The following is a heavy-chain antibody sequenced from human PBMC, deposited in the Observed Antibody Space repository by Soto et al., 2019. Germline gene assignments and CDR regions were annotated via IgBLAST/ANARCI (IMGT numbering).Heavy chain of an antibody. CDR3: ARRSYGSRSHDRVMDF. J-gene: IGHJ6*01. CDR1: GFTLRSYL. CDR2: IKTDASAR. D-gene: IGHD3-10*01. V-gene: IGHV3-7*01. Sequence: GGSLRRSCAASGFTLRSYLMRCVRQAPGKGLEWLATIKTDASARKYVDSVKGRLTVSIDNARNTLDLQMHSLRAGDTAVYYRARRSYGSRSHDRVMDFWAPGTTVILSA.